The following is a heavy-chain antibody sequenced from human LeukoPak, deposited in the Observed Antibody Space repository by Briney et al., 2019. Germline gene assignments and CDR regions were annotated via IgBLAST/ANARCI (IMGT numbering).Heavy chain of an antibody. CDR1: GFTVSSNY. J-gene: IGHJ3*02. V-gene: IGHV3-53*01. Sequence: PGGSLRLSCAASGFTVSSNYMSWVRQAPGKGLEWVSVIYSGGSTYYADSVKGRFTISRDNSKNTLYPQMNSLRAEDTAVYYCARGYYDSSGFLVAFDIWGQGTMVTVSS. D-gene: IGHD3-22*01. CDR3: ARGYYDSSGFLVAFDI. CDR2: IYSGGST.